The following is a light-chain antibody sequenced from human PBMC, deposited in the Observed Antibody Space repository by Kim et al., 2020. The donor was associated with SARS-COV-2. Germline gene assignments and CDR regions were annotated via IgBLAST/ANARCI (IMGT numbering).Light chain of an antibody. J-gene: IGLJ1*01. CDR1: SSNIGSNS. CDR3: AAWDDSLNIYV. CDR2: NND. Sequence: QPVLTQPPSASGTPGQRVIISSSGSSSNIGSNSVNWYLQLPGTAPKLLIYNNDQWPSGVPDRFSASKSGTSASLAISGLQSEDEADYYCAAWDDSLNIYVFGTGTKVTVL. V-gene: IGLV1-44*01.